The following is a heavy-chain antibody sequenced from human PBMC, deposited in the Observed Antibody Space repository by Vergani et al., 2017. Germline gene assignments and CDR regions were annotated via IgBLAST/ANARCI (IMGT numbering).Heavy chain of an antibody. Sequence: QVQLVQSGAEVKKPGASVKVSCKASGGTFSSYAITWVRQAPGQGLEWMGRIIPILGIANYAQKFQGRVTITADKSTSTAYMELSSLRSEDTAVNYCAGDIRGPWGPEYGMDVWGQGTTVTVSS. CDR2: IIPILGIA. D-gene: IGHD7-27*01. J-gene: IGHJ6*02. V-gene: IGHV1-69*04. CDR1: GGTFSSYA. CDR3: AGDIRGPWGPEYGMDV.